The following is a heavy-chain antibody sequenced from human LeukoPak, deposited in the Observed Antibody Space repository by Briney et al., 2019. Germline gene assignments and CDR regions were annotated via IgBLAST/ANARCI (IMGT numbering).Heavy chain of an antibody. D-gene: IGHD6-19*01. CDR2: IKRDGTEK. Sequence: GGSLRLSCAASGFTFSSYWMSWVRQAPGKGLEWVANIKRDGTEKYYVGSVKGRFTISRDNAKNSLYLQMNSLRTEDTAVFFCAREESSGSYKDAFDIWGQGTMVTVSS. V-gene: IGHV3-7*03. CDR3: AREESSGSYKDAFDI. J-gene: IGHJ3*02. CDR1: GFTFSSYW.